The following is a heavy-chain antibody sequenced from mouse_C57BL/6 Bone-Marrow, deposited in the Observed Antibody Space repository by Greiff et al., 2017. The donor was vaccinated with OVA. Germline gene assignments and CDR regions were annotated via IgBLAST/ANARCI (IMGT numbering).Heavy chain of an antibody. CDR1: GYSITSGYY. V-gene: IGHV3-6*01. J-gene: IGHJ2*01. CDR3: ARVSYYFDY. CDR2: ISYDGSN. Sequence: EVKLVESGPGLVKPSQSLSLTCSVTGYSITSGYYWNWIRQFPGNKLEWMGYISYDGSNNSNPSLKNRISITRDTSKNQFFLKLNSVTTEDTATYYCARVSYYFDYWGQGTTLTVSS.